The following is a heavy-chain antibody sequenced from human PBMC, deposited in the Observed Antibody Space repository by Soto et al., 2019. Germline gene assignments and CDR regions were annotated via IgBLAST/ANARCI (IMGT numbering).Heavy chain of an antibody. J-gene: IGHJ4*02. Sequence: LSLTCTVSGGSISSGGYYWSWIRQHPGKGLEWIGYIYYSGSTYYNPSLKSRVTISVDTSKNQFSLKLSSVTAADTAVYYCARVVYGDYDRNFDYWGQGTLVTVSS. CDR2: IYYSGST. D-gene: IGHD4-17*01. CDR1: GGSISSGGYY. CDR3: ARVVYGDYDRNFDY. V-gene: IGHV4-31*03.